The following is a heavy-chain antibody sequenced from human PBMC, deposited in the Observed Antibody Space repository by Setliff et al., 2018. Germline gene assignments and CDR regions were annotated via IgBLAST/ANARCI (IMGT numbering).Heavy chain of an antibody. D-gene: IGHD6-6*01. CDR3: ALEYSNSSPTVYYYMDV. Sequence: SVKVSCKASGYTFATYGISWVRQAPGQGLEWMGRIIPLFETTNYVEKFQGRVTITADKSTSTAYMELSRLTSEDTAVYYCALEYSNSSPTVYYYMDVWGKGTTVTVSS. CDR2: IIPLFETT. V-gene: IGHV1-69*06. CDR1: GYTFATYG. J-gene: IGHJ6*03.